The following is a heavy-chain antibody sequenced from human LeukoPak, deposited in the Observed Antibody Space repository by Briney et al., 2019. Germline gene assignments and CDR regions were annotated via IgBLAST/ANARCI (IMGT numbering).Heavy chain of an antibody. CDR1: GYTFTGYY. CDR3: ARQLTSSGLDS. J-gene: IGHJ4*02. V-gene: IGHV1-2*02. D-gene: IGHD6-19*01. Sequence: GASVKVSCKASGYTFTGYYMHWVRQAPGQGLEWVGWINPNRGGTNYAQKFQGRVTMTRDTSISTAYMELSRLRSDDTAVYYCARQLTSSGLDSWGQGTLVTVSS. CDR2: INPNRGGT.